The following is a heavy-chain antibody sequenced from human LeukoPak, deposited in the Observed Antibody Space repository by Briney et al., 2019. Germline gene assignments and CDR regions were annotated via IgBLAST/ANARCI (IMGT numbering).Heavy chain of an antibody. J-gene: IGHJ4*02. CDR2: ISGSGGST. CDR1: GFTFSSYA. V-gene: IGHV3-23*01. D-gene: IGHD1-26*01. CDR3: ARDHWGIVGASPFDY. Sequence: GGSLRLSCAASGFTFSSYAMSWVRQAPGKGLEWVSAISGSGGSTYYADSVKGRFTISRDNAKNSLYLQMNSLRAEDTAVYYCARDHWGIVGASPFDYWGQGTLITVSS.